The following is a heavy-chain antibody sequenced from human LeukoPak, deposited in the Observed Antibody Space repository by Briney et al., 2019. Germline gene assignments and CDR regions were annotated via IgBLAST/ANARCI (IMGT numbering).Heavy chain of an antibody. V-gene: IGHV3-21*01. Sequence: TVGSLRLSSAASEFTFSSHFMNWVRQAPGKGREWGSSISSSGSAVLYADSLKGRITISRDNAKNSLYLQMRSLRPDDPAMYYCARERYSRSSHDALDLWGRGTMVTVSS. CDR2: ISSSGSAV. J-gene: IGHJ3*01. CDR3: ARERYSRSSHDALDL. D-gene: IGHD6-6*01. CDR1: EFTFSSHF.